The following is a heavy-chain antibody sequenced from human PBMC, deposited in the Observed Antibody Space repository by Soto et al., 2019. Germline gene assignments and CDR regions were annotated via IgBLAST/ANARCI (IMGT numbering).Heavy chain of an antibody. CDR2: IYYSGST. CDR3: ARGLQGDDGDCGVDC. CDR1: GGSISSGDYY. Sequence: QVQLQESGPGLVKPSQTLSLTCTVSGGSISSGDYYWSWIRQPPGKGLEWIGYIYYSGSTYYNPSLKSRFTISVDTSKNQSSLKLSSVTAADTAVYYCARGLQGDDGDCGVDCWGQGTLVTVSS. V-gene: IGHV4-30-4*01. D-gene: IGHD4-17*01. J-gene: IGHJ4*02.